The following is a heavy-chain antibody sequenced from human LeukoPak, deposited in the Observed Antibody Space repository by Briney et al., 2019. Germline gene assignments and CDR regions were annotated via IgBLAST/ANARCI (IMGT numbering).Heavy chain of an antibody. CDR1: GFTFSSYG. J-gene: IGHJ3*02. D-gene: IGHD1-26*01. CDR3: AKTVGGAFDI. CDR2: ISYDGSNK. Sequence: GGSLRLSCAASGFTFSSYGMHWVRQAPGKGLEWVAVISYDGSNKYYADSVKGRFTISRDNSKNTLYLQMNSLRAEDTAVYYCAKTVGGAFDIWGQGTMVTVSS. V-gene: IGHV3-30*18.